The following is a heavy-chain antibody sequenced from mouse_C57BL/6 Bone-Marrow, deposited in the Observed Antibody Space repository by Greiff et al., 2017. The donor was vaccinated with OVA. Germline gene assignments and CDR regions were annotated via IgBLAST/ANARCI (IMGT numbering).Heavy chain of an antibody. CDR3: AREGIYYGNYAWFAY. Sequence: QVQLQQPGAELVKPGASVKMSCKASGYTFTSYWITWVKQRPGQGLEWIGDIYPGSGSTNYNEKFKSKATLTVDTSSSTAYMQLSSLTSEDSAVYYCAREGIYYGNYAWFAYWGQGTLVTVSA. CDR1: GYTFTSYW. J-gene: IGHJ3*01. D-gene: IGHD2-1*01. V-gene: IGHV1-55*01. CDR2: IYPGSGST.